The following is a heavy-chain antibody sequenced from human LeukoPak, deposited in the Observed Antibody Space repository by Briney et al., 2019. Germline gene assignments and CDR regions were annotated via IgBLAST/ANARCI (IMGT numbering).Heavy chain of an antibody. Sequence: ASVKVSCKASGGTFGSYAISWVRQAPGQGLEWMGGIIPIFGTANYAQKFQGRVTITADESTSTAYMELSSLRSEDTAVYYCASSNSSSWSLDYWGQGTLVTVSS. D-gene: IGHD6-13*01. CDR3: ASSNSSSWSLDY. CDR2: IIPIFGTA. CDR1: GGTFGSYA. J-gene: IGHJ4*02. V-gene: IGHV1-69*01.